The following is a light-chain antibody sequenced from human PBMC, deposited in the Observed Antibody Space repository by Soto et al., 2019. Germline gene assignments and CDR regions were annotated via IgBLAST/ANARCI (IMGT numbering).Light chain of an antibody. CDR2: SSN. J-gene: IGLJ1*01. Sequence: QPVLTQPPSASGTPGQRVTISCSGSSSNIGSNTVNWYQQLPGTAPKLLIYSSNQRPSGVPDRFSDSKSGTPASLAISGLQSEDEADYYCATWDDSLNADVFGAGTKLTVL. CDR3: ATWDDSLNADV. V-gene: IGLV1-44*01. CDR1: SSNIGSNT.